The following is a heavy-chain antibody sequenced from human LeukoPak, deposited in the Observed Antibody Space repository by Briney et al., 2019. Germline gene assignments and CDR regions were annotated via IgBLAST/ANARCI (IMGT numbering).Heavy chain of an antibody. CDR2: ISGSGGST. CDR3: AKDYSSGWKAPFDY. V-gene: IGHV3-23*01. D-gene: IGHD6-19*01. J-gene: IGHJ4*02. CDR1: GFTFSSYA. Sequence: SGGSLRLSCAASGFTFSSYAMSWVRQAPGKGLEWVSAISGSGGSTYYADSVKGRFTISRDNSKNTLYLQMNSLRAEDTAVYYCAKDYSSGWKAPFDYWGQGTLVTVSS.